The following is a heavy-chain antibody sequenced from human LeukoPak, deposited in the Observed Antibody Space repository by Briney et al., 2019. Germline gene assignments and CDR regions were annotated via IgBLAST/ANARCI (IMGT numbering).Heavy chain of an antibody. V-gene: IGHV4-38-2*02. Sequence: SETLSLTCTVSGYSISSGYYWGWIRRPPGKGLEWIGSIYQSGSTYYNPSLKSRVTISVDTSKNQFSLKLSSVTAADTAFYYCARRTGSGSYLFDPWGQGTLVTVSS. J-gene: IGHJ5*02. CDR1: GYSISSGYY. D-gene: IGHD3-10*01. CDR3: ARRTGSGSYLFDP. CDR2: IYQSGST.